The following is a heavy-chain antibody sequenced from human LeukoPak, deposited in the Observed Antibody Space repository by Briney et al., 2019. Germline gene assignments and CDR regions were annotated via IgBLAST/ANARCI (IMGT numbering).Heavy chain of an antibody. Sequence: PSETLSLTCTVSGGSISSYYWSWIRQPPGKGLEWIGYIYYSGSTNYNPSLKSRVTISVDTSKNQFSLKLSSVTAADTAVYYCAREMAGQWFDPWGQGTLATVSS. CDR2: IYYSGST. V-gene: IGHV4-59*01. CDR1: GGSISSYY. J-gene: IGHJ5*02. D-gene: IGHD6-19*01. CDR3: AREMAGQWFDP.